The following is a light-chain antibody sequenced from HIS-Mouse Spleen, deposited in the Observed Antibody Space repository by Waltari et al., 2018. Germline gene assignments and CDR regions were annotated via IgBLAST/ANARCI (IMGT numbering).Light chain of an antibody. CDR1: SSDVGSHNL. J-gene: IGLJ2*01. CDR3: CSYAGSSPYVV. Sequence: QSALTQPASVSGSPGQSITIPRTGTSSDVGSHNLVSWDQQHPGKAPKPMIYDGSKRPSGVSNRFAGSKSGNTASLTISWLQAEDEADYYCCSYAGSSPYVVFGGGTKLTVL. V-gene: IGLV2-23*01. CDR2: DGS.